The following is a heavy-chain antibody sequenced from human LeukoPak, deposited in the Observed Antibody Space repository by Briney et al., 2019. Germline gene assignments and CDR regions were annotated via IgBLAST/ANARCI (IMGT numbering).Heavy chain of an antibody. D-gene: IGHD3-10*01. J-gene: IGHJ4*02. CDR1: GYTFTSYA. Sequence: SVKVSCKASGYTFTSYAMNWVRQAPGQGLEWRGGIIPIFGTANYAQKFQGRVTITADESTSTAYMELSSLRSEDRAVYYCASGTDYYGSGSCSLCDYWGQGTLVTVSS. CDR2: IIPIFGTA. CDR3: ASGTDYYGSGSCSLCDY. V-gene: IGHV1-69*13.